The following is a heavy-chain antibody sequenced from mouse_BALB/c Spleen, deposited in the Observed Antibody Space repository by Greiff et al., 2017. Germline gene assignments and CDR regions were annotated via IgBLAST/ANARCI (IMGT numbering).Heavy chain of an antibody. J-gene: IGHJ2*01. CDR2: ISYSGST. D-gene: IGHD2-10*01. CDR3: AKTYYGNYFDY. V-gene: IGHV3-2*02. CDR1: GYSITSDYA. Sequence: EVKLMESGPGLVKPSQSLSLTCTVTGYSITSDYAWTWIRQFPGNKLEWMGYISYSGSTSYNPSLKSRISITRDTSKNQFFLQLNSVTTEDTATYYCAKTYYGNYFDYWGQGTTLTVSS.